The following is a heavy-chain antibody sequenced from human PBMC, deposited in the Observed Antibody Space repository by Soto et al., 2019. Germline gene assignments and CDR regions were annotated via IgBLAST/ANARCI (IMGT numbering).Heavy chain of an antibody. J-gene: IGHJ6*02. V-gene: IGHV4-30-2*01. CDR3: ARVPHV. CDR2: IYHSGST. CDR1: GGSIPSGGYS. Sequence: QLQLQESGSGLVKPSQTLSLTCAISGGSIPSGGYSWGWIRQPPGKILALIGHIYHSGSTYYNPSLKRLVTISVARSQNQSTLQLSSVTAANTAMYYCARVPHVWGQGTTVTVS.